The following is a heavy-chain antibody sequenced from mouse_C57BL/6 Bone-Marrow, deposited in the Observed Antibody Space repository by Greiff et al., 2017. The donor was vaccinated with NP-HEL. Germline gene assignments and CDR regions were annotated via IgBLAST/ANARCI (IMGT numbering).Heavy chain of an antibody. V-gene: IGHV1-78*01. CDR1: GYTFTDHT. Sequence: QLQQSDAELVKPGASVKISCKVSGYTFTDHTIHWMKQRPEQGLEWIGYIYPRDGSTKYNEKFKGKATLTADKSSSTAYMQLNSLTSEDSAVYFCAREVIIYDGYYDYAMDYWGQGTSVTVSS. D-gene: IGHD2-3*01. J-gene: IGHJ4*01. CDR2: IYPRDGST. CDR3: AREVIIYDGYYDYAMDY.